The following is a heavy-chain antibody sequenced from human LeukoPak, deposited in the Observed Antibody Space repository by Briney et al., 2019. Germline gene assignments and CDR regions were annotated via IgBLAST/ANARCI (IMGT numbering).Heavy chain of an antibody. CDR1: GFRFSGYW. Sequence: PGGSLRLSCEASGFRFSGYWMTWVRHAPGKGLEWVANIKEDGREKYYVDSVKGRFTLSKDNAKNSVYLQMNSLGAEDTAVYYCARGWGEKGYCRGGTCNNPQFDYWGQGILVTVSS. CDR3: ARGWGEKGYCRGGTCNNPQFDY. CDR2: IKEDGREK. D-gene: IGHD2-15*01. V-gene: IGHV3-7*01. J-gene: IGHJ4*02.